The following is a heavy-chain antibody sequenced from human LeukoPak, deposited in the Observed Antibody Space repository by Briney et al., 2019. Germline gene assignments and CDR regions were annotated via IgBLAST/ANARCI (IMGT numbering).Heavy chain of an antibody. CDR3: ARDRPPLSIAVAGHYYYYGMDV. CDR2: INPNSGGT. V-gene: IGHV1-2*02. D-gene: IGHD6-19*01. J-gene: IGHJ6*02. Sequence: GASLRVSCKASGYTFTGYYMQSVRHTPGHGLEWMGGINPNSGGTNYAQKFQGRVTMTRDTSISTAYMELSRLRSDDTAVYYCARDRPPLSIAVAGHYYYYGMDVWGQGTTVTVSS. CDR1: GYTFTGYY.